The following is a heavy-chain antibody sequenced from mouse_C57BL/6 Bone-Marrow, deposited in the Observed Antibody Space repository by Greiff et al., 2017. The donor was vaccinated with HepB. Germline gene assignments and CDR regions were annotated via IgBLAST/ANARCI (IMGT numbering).Heavy chain of an antibody. J-gene: IGHJ1*03. CDR1: GYTFTSYW. D-gene: IGHD2-4*01. CDR3: AREGYDYDWYFDV. CDR2: IDPSDSYT. V-gene: IGHV1-69*01. Sequence: QVQLQQPGAELVMPGASVKLSCKASGYTFTSYWMHWVKQRPGQGLEWIGEIDPSDSYTNYTQKFKGKSTFTVDKSSSTAYMQLSSLTSEDSAVYYCAREGYDYDWYFDVWGTGTTVTVSS.